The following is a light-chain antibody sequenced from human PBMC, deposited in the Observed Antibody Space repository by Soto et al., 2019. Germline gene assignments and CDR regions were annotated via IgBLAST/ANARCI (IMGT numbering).Light chain of an antibody. Sequence: EIVVTQSPGTLSLSPGERATLSCRASQSVSSSYLAWYQQKPGQAPRLLIYGASSRATGIPDRFSGSGSGTDFTLTISRLEPEDFAEYYCQQYGSSPLTFGGGTNVDIK. CDR3: QQYGSSPLT. J-gene: IGKJ4*01. CDR1: QSVSSSY. CDR2: GAS. V-gene: IGKV3-20*01.